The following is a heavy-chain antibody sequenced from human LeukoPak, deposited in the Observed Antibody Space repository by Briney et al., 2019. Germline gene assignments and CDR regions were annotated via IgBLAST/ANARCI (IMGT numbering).Heavy chain of an antibody. Sequence: GGSLRLSCAAPGFTLSSYEMNWVRQAPGKGLEWVSYISSSGSTIYYADSVKGRFTISRDNAKNSLYLQMNSLRAEDTAVYYCARRYSSSTSCLFDYWGQGTLVTVSS. V-gene: IGHV3-48*03. D-gene: IGHD2-2*01. CDR2: ISSSGSTI. CDR1: GFTLSSYE. CDR3: ARRYSSSTSCLFDY. J-gene: IGHJ4*02.